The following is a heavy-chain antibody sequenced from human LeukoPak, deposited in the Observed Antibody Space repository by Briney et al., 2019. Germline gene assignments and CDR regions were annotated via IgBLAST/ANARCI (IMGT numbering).Heavy chain of an antibody. CDR3: AHCGYTYGVLFHY. J-gene: IGHJ4*02. D-gene: IGHD5-18*01. Sequence: LRLSCAASGFTFSSYWMSWVRQAPGKALEWLARIDWDDDKFYSTSLKTRLTISKDTSIKQVVLTMTNMDPVDTATYYCAHCGYTYGVLFHYWAREPWSPSPQ. V-gene: IGHV2-70*04. CDR1: GFTFSSYW. CDR2: IDWDDDK.